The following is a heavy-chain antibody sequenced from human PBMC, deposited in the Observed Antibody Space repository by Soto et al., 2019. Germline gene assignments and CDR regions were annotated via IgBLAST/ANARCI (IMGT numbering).Heavy chain of an antibody. Sequence: GESLKISCRGSGYSFTGYWISWVRQMPGKGLEWMGRIDPSDSYTTYSPSFQGHVTISADKSISTAYLQWSGLKASDTAMYYCARQFTGSAFAFDPWGQGTLVTVSS. D-gene: IGHD1-1*01. CDR2: IDPSDSYT. CDR3: ARQFTGSAFAFDP. CDR1: GYSFTGYW. V-gene: IGHV5-10-1*01. J-gene: IGHJ5*02.